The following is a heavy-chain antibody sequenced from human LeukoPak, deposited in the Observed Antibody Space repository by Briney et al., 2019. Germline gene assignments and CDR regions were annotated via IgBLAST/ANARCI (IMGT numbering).Heavy chain of an antibody. Sequence: GASVKVSCKASGGTFSSYAISWVRQAPGQGLEWMGGIIPIFGTANYAQKFQGRVTITADKSTSTAYMELSRLRSDDTAMYYCARDWLLRYSQGGFDNWGQGTLVTVSS. CDR3: ARDWLLRYSQGGFDN. D-gene: IGHD3-9*01. J-gene: IGHJ4*02. CDR2: IIPIFGTA. CDR1: GGTFSSYA. V-gene: IGHV1-69*06.